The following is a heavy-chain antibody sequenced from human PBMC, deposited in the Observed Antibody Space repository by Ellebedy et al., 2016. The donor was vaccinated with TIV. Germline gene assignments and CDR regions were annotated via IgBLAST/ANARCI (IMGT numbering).Heavy chain of an antibody. CDR3: ARDQWLGRAYYFDS. V-gene: IGHV3-7*01. CDR2: IKQDGSEK. J-gene: IGHJ4*01. CDR1: GFTFSTYW. D-gene: IGHD6-19*01. Sequence: GGSLRLSCAASGFTFSTYWMSWVRQAPGKRPEWVANIKQDGSEKYYVDSVKGRFTISRDNAKNSVFLQMNSLRDEDTAVYYCARDQWLGRAYYFDSWGHGTLVTVSS.